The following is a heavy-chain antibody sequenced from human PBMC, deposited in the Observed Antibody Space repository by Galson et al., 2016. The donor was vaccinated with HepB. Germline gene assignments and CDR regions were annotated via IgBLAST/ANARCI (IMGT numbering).Heavy chain of an antibody. CDR3: ARGELATGFDD. J-gene: IGHJ4*02. D-gene: IGHD1-1*01. V-gene: IGHV4-4*02. CDR2: IYHSGRT. Sequence: SETLSLTCGVSGGSISSRTWWSWVRQSPGKGLEWIGEIYHSGRTNYNPSLKSRVTISLDKSKGQFSLKMTSMTAADPAVYFCARGELATGFDDWGQGTLVTVFS. CDR1: GGSISSRTW.